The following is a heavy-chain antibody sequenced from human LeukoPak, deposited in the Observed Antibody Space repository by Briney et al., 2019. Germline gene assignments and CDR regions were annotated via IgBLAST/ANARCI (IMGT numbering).Heavy chain of an antibody. CDR1: GGSFSGYY. V-gene: IGHV4-34*01. J-gene: IGHJ5*02. Sequence: PSETLSLTCAVYGGSFSGYYWSWIRQPPGKGLEWIGEINHSGSTDYNPSLKSRVTISVDTSKNQFSLKLSSATAADTAVYYCASNRIRYCSGGSCYPRTASGQRTNWFDPWGQGTLVTVSS. D-gene: IGHD2-15*01. CDR2: INHSGST. CDR3: ASNRIRYCSGGSCYPRTASGQRTNWFDP.